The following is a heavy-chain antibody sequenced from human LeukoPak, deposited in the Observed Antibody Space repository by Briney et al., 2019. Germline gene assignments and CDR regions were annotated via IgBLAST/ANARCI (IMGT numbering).Heavy chain of an antibody. CDR2: IIPIFGTA. CDR3: AKLYGSGSPDY. V-gene: IGHV1-69*13. J-gene: IGHJ4*02. CDR1: GGTFSSYA. D-gene: IGHD3-10*01. Sequence: GASVKVSCKASGGTFSSYAISWVRQAPGQGLEWMGGIIPIFGTANYAQKFQGRVTITADESTSTAYMELSSLRSEDTAVYYCAKLYGSGSPDYWGQGTLVTVSS.